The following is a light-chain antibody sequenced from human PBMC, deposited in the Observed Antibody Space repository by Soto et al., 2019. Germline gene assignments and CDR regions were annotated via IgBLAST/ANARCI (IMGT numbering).Light chain of an antibody. CDR1: QSISQW. V-gene: IGKV1-5*01. J-gene: IGKJ2*01. CDR3: QHSPGS. Sequence: DIQMTQSPSTLSASVGDRVTITCRASQSISQWLAWYQQKPGKAPKVLIYDASSLESGVPSRFRGSGSGTAFTLLHSRVQPDYFATSYCQHSPGSFGQGTKLEI. CDR2: DAS.